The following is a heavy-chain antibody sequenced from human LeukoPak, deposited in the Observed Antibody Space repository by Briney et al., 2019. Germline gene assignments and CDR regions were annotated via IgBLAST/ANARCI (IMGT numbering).Heavy chain of an antibody. Sequence: GGSLRLSCAASGFTFNRFWMHWVRQAPGKGLVWVSRIISDGSSTNYADSVKGRFTISRDNAKNTLYLQMNSLRAEDTALYYCAREDVDRTVATSGAFDIWGQGTMVTVSS. CDR2: IISDGSST. J-gene: IGHJ3*02. CDR1: GFTFNRFW. D-gene: IGHD5-12*01. V-gene: IGHV3-74*01. CDR3: AREDVDRTVATSGAFDI.